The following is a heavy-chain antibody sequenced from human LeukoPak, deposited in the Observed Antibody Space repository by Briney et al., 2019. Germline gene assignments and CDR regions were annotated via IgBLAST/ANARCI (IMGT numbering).Heavy chain of an antibody. D-gene: IGHD1-14*01. V-gene: IGHV3-30*02. CDR1: GFTFSGSG. CDR2: IRYDGNNK. CDR3: AKDNPLDY. Sequence: GESLRLSCAASGFTFSGSGMHWVRQAPGKGLEWVAFIRYDGNNKLYADSVKGRFTISRDNSKNTVYLHINSLRTEDTALYYCAKDNPLDYWGQGTLVIVSS. J-gene: IGHJ4*02.